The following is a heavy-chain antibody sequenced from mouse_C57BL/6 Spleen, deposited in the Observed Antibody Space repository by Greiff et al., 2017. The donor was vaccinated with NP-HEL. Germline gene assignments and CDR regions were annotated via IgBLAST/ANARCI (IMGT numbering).Heavy chain of an antibody. CDR3: ARSWGSSYFDY. D-gene: IGHD1-1*01. J-gene: IGHJ2*01. CDR1: GYAFSSSW. V-gene: IGHV1-82*01. Sequence: QVQLQQSGPELVKPGASVKISCKASGYAFSSSWMNWVKQRPGKGLEWIGRIYPGDGDTNYNGKFKGKATLTADKSSSTAYMQLSSLTSEDSAVYFCARSWGSSYFDYWGQGTTLTVSS. CDR2: IYPGDGDT.